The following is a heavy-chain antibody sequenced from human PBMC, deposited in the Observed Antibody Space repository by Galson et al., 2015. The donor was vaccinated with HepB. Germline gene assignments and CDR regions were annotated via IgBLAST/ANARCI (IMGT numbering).Heavy chain of an antibody. CDR1: RFIFTNFN. CDR2: ISSGSTYI. J-gene: IGHJ6*02. D-gene: IGHD3-22*01. V-gene: IGHV3-21*01. CDR3: ARARDYYDSSGFLSYYYGMDV. Sequence: SLRLSCAASRFIFTNFNMHWVRQAPGKGLEWVSSISSGSTYIYYAELVKGRFAISRDNAKNSLYLQMNSLRAEDTAVYYCARARDYYDSSGFLSYYYGMDVWGQGTTVTVSS.